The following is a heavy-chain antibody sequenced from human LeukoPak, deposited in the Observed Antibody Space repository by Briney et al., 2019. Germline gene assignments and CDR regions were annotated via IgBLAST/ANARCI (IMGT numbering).Heavy chain of an antibody. Sequence: GGSLRLFCAASGFTFSSFGMNWVRQAPGKGLEWVSAISGSGNRTFYADSVKGRFAISRDNSRNTVFLQMNSLRAEDTAVYYCARDLSGVTGYTYGRGIDYWGQGTLVTVSS. CDR2: ISGSGNRT. V-gene: IGHV3-23*01. CDR3: ARDLSGVTGYTYGRGIDY. CDR1: GFTFSSFG. J-gene: IGHJ4*02. D-gene: IGHD5-18*01.